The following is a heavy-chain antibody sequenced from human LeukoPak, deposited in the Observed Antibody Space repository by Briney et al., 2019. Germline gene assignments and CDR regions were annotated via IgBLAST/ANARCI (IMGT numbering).Heavy chain of an antibody. D-gene: IGHD3-3*01. CDR3: ARGQGTWSPYNWFDP. Sequence: SETLSLTCTVSGGSISSYYWSWIRQPAGKGLEWIGRIYTSGSTNCNPSLKSRVTMSVDTSKNQFSLKLSSVTAADTAVYYCARGQGTWSPYNWFDPWGQGTLVTVSS. CDR2: IYTSGST. CDR1: GGSISSYY. V-gene: IGHV4-4*07. J-gene: IGHJ5*02.